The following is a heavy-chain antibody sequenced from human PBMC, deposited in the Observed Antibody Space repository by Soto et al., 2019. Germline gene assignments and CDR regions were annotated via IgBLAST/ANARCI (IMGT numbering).Heavy chain of an antibody. Sequence: QVQLVQSGAEVKKPGASVKVSCKASGYTFTSYGISWVRQAPGQGLEWMGWISAYNGNTNYAQKLQGRVTMTTDTSTSTAYMELRSLRADDTAVYYCASARPGYYDFWSGYSQWNYYYCMDVWGQGTTVTVSS. CDR3: ASARPGYYDFWSGYSQWNYYYCMDV. J-gene: IGHJ6*02. CDR1: GYTFTSYG. CDR2: ISAYNGNT. D-gene: IGHD3-3*01. V-gene: IGHV1-18*01.